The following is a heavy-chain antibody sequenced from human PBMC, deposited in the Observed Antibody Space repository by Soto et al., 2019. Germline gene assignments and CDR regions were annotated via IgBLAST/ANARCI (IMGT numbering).Heavy chain of an antibody. CDR2: INAGSGNT. V-gene: IGHV1-3*01. CDR1: GYTSTNYG. D-gene: IGHD3-22*01. J-gene: IGHJ3*02. CDR3: ARNYDSSGFNGAFDI. Sequence: ASVKVSCKASGYTSTNYGMHWVRQAPGQRLEWMGWINAGSGNTKYSQKFQGRITITRDTSASTVYMELSSLRSEDTAVYYCARNYDSSGFNGAFDIWGQGTMVTVSS.